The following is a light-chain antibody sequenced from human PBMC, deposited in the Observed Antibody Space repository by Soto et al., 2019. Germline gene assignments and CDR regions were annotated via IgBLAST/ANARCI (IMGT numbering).Light chain of an antibody. CDR3: HQSYSTPPT. Sequence: DIQMTQSPSSLSASVGDRVTITCRASQSINSYLNWYQQKPGKAPKLLIYGASCLQSGVPSRFSGSGSGTDFTLTISSLQPEDFATYSCHQSYSTPPTFGQGTKLEIK. V-gene: IGKV1-39*01. CDR1: QSINSY. CDR2: GAS. J-gene: IGKJ2*01.